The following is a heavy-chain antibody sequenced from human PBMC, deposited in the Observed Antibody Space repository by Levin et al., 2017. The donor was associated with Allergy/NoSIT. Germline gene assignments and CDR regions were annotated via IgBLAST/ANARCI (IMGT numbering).Heavy chain of an antibody. J-gene: IGHJ6*03. CDR1: GFTFDDYT. Sequence: GGSLRLSCAASGFTFDDYTMHWVRQAPGKGLEWVSLITWDGGSTYYADSVKGRFTISRDNSKNSLYLQMNSLRTEATALYYCAKGAIAASLGNYYYMDVWGKGTTVTVSS. V-gene: IGHV3-43*01. CDR3: AKGAIAASLGNYYYMDV. CDR2: ITWDGGST. D-gene: IGHD6-13*01.